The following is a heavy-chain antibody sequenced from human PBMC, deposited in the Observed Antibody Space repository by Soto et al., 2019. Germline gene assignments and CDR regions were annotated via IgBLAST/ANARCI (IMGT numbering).Heavy chain of an antibody. D-gene: IGHD1-1*01. CDR1: GFAFQNHG. CDR3: ARKPHWQYWYFDL. CDR2: ISGSGVNA. Sequence: EVQLVESGGSVIRPGGSLRLSCAASGFAFQNHGMAWVRQVPGKGLEWLAGISGSGVNAGYADSVKGRFTISRDNGDNSLYLEINNLGVEDTALYHCARKPHWQYWYFDLWGRGTLVTVSS. V-gene: IGHV3-20*01. J-gene: IGHJ2*01.